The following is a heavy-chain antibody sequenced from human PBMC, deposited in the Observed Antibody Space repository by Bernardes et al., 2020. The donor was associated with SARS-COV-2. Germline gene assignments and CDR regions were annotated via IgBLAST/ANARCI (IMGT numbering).Heavy chain of an antibody. D-gene: IGHD3-9*01. J-gene: IGHJ3*02. Sequence: ASVKVSCKASGYTFINYGITWVRQAPGQGLEWMGWISPYNGNTNYAQKFQGRVTVTTDTSTSTTYMELRSLRSDDTAVYYCARVRYFDWPYPTTDAFDIWGQGTMVTVSS. CDR2: ISPYNGNT. CDR1: GYTFINYG. V-gene: IGHV1-18*04. CDR3: ARVRYFDWPYPTTDAFDI.